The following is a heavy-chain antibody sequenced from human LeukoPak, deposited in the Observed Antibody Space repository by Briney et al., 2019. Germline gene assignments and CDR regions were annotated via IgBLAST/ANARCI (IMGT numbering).Heavy chain of an antibody. J-gene: IGHJ4*02. V-gene: IGHV4-34*01. CDR2: INHSGST. D-gene: IGHD6-13*01. CDR1: GGSFSGYY. CDR3: ARRTSRFIAAAGGYYFDY. Sequence: SETLSLTCAVYGGSFSGYYWSWILQPPGKGLEWIGEINHSGSTNYNPSLKSRVTISVDTSKNQFSLKLSSVTAADTAVYYCARRTSRFIAAAGGYYFDYWGQGTLVTVSS.